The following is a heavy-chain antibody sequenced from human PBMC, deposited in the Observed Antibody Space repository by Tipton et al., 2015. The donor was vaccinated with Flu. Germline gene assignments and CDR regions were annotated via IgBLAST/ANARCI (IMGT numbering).Heavy chain of an antibody. J-gene: IGHJ4*02. D-gene: IGHD3-10*01. CDR1: GYSISSGYY. CDR2: VYHSGST. CDR3: ASGAYYFGSETYRDYFDY. V-gene: IGHV4-38-2*01. Sequence: PGLVKPSETLSLTCAVSGYSISSGYYWGWIRQPPGKGLEWIGSVYHSGSTYYNPSLKSRVTISVDTSKNQLSLRLSSVTAADTAVYYCASGAYYFGSETYRDYFDYWGQGTLVTVSS.